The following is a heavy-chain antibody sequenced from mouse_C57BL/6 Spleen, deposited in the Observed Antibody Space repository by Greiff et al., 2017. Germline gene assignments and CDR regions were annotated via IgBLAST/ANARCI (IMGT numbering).Heavy chain of an antibody. CDR2: FYPGRGST. D-gene: IGHD4-1*01. Sequence: QVQLQQSGAELVKPGASVKLSCKASGYTFTEYTIHWVKQRSGQGLEWIGWFYPGRGSTKYNEQFKDKATLTADKSSSTVYMELSRLTSEDSAVYFCARHEDLLGRRGYFDYWGQGTTLTVSS. CDR1: GYTFTEYT. V-gene: IGHV1-62-2*01. CDR3: ARHEDLLGRRGYFDY. J-gene: IGHJ2*01.